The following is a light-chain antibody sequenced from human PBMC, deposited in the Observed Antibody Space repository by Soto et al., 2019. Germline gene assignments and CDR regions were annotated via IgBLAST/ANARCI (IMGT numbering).Light chain of an antibody. J-gene: IGLJ2*01. Sequence: QPVLTQPPSASGTPGQRVTISCSGSSSNIGSNTVNWYQQLPGTAPKLHIYSSNQRPSGVPDRFSGSKSGTSASLAISGLQSEDEADYYCAAWDDSLNGVVFGGGTKLTVL. CDR3: AAWDDSLNGVV. CDR2: SSN. V-gene: IGLV1-44*01. CDR1: SSNIGSNT.